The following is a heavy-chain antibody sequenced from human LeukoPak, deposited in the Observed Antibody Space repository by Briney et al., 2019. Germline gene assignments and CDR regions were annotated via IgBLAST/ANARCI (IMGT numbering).Heavy chain of an antibody. D-gene: IGHD6-25*01. Sequence: GGSLRLSCGASGFTFSNYDMHWVRQAPGNGLEWLAFIRFDGTNKYYTDSVKGRFTISRDNSKNTLHLQMNSLRPEDTAVYYCARKTAAEEVYFDYWGQGTLVTVSS. CDR3: ARKTAAEEVYFDY. J-gene: IGHJ4*02. CDR1: GFTFSNYD. V-gene: IGHV3-30*02. CDR2: IRFDGTNK.